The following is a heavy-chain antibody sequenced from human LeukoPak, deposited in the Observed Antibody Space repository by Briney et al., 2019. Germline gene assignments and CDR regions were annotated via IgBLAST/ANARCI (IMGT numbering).Heavy chain of an antibody. D-gene: IGHD1-14*01. CDR3: ARETGAVGYFDY. Sequence: SETLSLTCTVSGGSISSYYWSWIRQPPGKGLEWIGYIYCSGSTNYNPSLKSRVTISVDTSKNQFSLKLSSVTAADTAVYYCARETGAVGYFDYWGQGTLVTVSS. V-gene: IGHV4-59*01. J-gene: IGHJ4*02. CDR2: IYCSGST. CDR1: GGSISSYY.